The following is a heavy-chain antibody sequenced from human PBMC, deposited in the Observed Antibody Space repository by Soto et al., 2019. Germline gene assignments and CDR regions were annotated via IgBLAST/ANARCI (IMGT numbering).Heavy chain of an antibody. CDR1: GGSFSGYY. J-gene: IGHJ4*02. D-gene: IGHD6-19*01. CDR3: TRRQMADI. V-gene: IGHV4-34*01. CDR2: INHSGST. Sequence: SETLSLTCDVNGGSFSGYYWNWIRQPPGKGLEWIGEINHSGSTNYNPSLKSRVTISVDTSKNQFSLKLNSVTAADTAVYYCTRRQMADIWGRGTLVTVYS.